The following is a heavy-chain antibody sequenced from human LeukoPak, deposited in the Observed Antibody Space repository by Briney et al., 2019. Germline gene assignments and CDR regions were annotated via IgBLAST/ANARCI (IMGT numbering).Heavy chain of an antibody. Sequence: SSETLSLTCTVSGGSISSGSYYWSWIRQPAGKGLEWIGRIYTSGSTNYNPSLKSRVTISVDTSKNQFSLKLSSVTAADTAVYYCARDPDYYFDYWGQGTLVTVSS. CDR1: GGSISSGSYY. D-gene: IGHD2-21*02. CDR2: IYTSGST. V-gene: IGHV4-61*02. J-gene: IGHJ4*02. CDR3: ARDPDYYFDY.